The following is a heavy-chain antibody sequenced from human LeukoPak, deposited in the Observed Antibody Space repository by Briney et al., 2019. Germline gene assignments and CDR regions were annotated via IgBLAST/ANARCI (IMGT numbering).Heavy chain of an antibody. D-gene: IGHD5-24*01. CDR1: GFTFSSYS. V-gene: IGHV3-21*01. CDR2: ISSSSSYI. Sequence: GRSLRLSCAASGFTFSSYSMNWVRQAPGKGLEWVSSISSSSSYIYYADSVKGRFTISRDNAKNSLYLQMNSLRAEDTAVYYCARSRWLQFVDYWGQGTLVTVSS. CDR3: ARSRWLQFVDY. J-gene: IGHJ4*02.